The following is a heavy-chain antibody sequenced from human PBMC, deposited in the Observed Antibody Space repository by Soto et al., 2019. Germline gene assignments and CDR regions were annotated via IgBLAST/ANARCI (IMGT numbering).Heavy chain of an antibody. D-gene: IGHD2-2*01. CDR2: IIPIPGTA. V-gene: IGHV1-69*01. J-gene: IGHJ6*02. CDR1: RGTFSSYA. CDR3: ARSQGSSTSLDIYYYSYYGMDV. Sequence: QVQLVQSGAEVKKPGSSVKVSCKASRGTFSSYAISWVRQAPGQGLEWMGGIIPIPGTANYAQKFQGRVTITADESTSTAYMELSSLRSEDTAVYYCARSQGSSTSLDIYYYSYYGMDVWGQGTTLTVSS.